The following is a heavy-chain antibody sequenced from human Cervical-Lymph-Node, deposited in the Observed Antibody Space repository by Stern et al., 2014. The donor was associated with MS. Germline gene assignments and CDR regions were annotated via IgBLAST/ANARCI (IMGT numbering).Heavy chain of an antibody. V-gene: IGHV1-2*06. D-gene: IGHD6-19*01. J-gene: IGHJ4*02. CDR1: GYNFPDYY. CDR3: ASWIKNSGATLDY. Sequence: QMQLVQSGAEVRKPGASVKVSCKASGYNFPDYYMHWVRQAPGQGLEWMGRINPNSGATNYAQKFQGRVTMTRDTSISSAYMELTRLRSDDTAVYYCASWIKNSGATLDYWGQGTQVTVSS. CDR2: INPNSGAT.